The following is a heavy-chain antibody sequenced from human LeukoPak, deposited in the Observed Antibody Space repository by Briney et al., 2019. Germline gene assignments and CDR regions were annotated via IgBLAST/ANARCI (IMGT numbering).Heavy chain of an antibody. CDR1: GGSISSRTYY. D-gene: IGHD1-26*01. CDR2: IFYSGSS. J-gene: IGHJ4*02. CDR3: ARDSGSYSFDC. Sequence: SQTLSLTCTVSGGSISSRTYYWGWIRQPPGKGLEWIGSIFYSGSSYYNPSLKSRVTISVDTSKNHFSLKLTSVTAADTAVYYCARDSGSYSFDCWGQGTLVTVSS. V-gene: IGHV4-39*02.